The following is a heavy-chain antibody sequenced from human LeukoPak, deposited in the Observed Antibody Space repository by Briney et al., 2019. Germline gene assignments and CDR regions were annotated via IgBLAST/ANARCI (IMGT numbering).Heavy chain of an antibody. Sequence: PGGSLRLSCSASGFTFSNAWMSWVRQAPGKGLEWVGRSKSKTDGGTTDYAAPVKGRFTISRDDSKNTLYLQMNSLKTEDTAMYYCTTDRYCSSTSCNDAFDIWGQGTMVTVSS. CDR1: GFTFSNAW. CDR2: SKSKTDGGTT. J-gene: IGHJ3*02. D-gene: IGHD2-2*01. CDR3: TTDRYCSSTSCNDAFDI. V-gene: IGHV3-15*01.